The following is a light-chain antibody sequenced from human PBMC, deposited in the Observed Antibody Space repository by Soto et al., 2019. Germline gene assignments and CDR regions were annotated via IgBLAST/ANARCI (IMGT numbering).Light chain of an antibody. V-gene: IGLV2-14*01. J-gene: IGLJ1*01. CDR1: SSDVGGYNY. CDR2: DVS. CDR3: SSYTSSSTLLYV. Sequence: QAVVTQPASVSGSPGQSITISCTGTSSDVGGYNYVSWYQQHPGKAPKLMIYDVSNRPSGVSNRFSGSKSGNTASLTISELQAEDEADYYCSSYTSSSTLLYVFGTGTKVTVL.